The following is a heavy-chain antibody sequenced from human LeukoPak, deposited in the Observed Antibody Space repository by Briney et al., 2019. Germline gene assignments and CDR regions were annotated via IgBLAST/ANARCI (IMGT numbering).Heavy chain of an antibody. V-gene: IGHV4-34*01. J-gene: IGHJ5*02. Sequence: SETLSLTCAVYGGSFSDYYWSWIRQPPGKGLEWIGEINHSGSTNYNPSLKSRVTISVDTSKNQFSLKLSSVTAADTAVYYCARRGYCSSTSCYTTGNNWFDPWGQGTLVTVSS. CDR2: INHSGST. CDR1: GGSFSDYY. CDR3: ARRGYCSSTSCYTTGNNWFDP. D-gene: IGHD2-2*02.